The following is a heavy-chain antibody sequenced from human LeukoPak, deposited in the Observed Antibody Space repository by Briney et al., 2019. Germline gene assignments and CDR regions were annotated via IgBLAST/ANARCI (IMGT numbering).Heavy chain of an antibody. CDR1: EFVFSSHA. V-gene: IGHV3-21*04. CDR2: ITSSSSDI. J-gene: IGHJ4*02. Sequence: GGSLRLSCVASEFVFSSHAMIWVRQAPGKGLEWISSITSSSSDIFYADSVRGRFTISRDNSKNTLYLQMDSLRAEDTAVYYCARLRGIAAAGYFDYWGQGTLVTVSS. D-gene: IGHD6-13*01. CDR3: ARLRGIAAAGYFDY.